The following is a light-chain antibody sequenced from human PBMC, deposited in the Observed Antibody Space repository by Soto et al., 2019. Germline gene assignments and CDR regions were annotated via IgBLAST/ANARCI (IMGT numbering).Light chain of an antibody. CDR3: QQYYSTPQT. CDR2: WAS. J-gene: IGKJ1*01. CDR1: QSVLYSSNNKNY. Sequence: DIVMTQSPDSLAVSLGERATINCKSSQSVLYSSNNKNYLAWYQQKPGQPPKLLIYWASTRESGVPDRFSGSGSGTDFTLTISSXXAEDVAVYYCQQYYSTPQTFGQGTKXEX. V-gene: IGKV4-1*01.